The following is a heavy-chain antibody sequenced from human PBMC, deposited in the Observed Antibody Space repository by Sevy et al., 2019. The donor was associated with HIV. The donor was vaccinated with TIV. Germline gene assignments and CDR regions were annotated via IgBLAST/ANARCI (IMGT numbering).Heavy chain of an antibody. CDR3: AREGPYSGCYPGYYYYGMDV. V-gene: IGHV3-30-3*01. CDR2: ISYDGSNK. D-gene: IGHD1-26*01. CDR1: GFTFSSYA. Sequence: GGSLRLSCAASGFTFSSYAMHWVRQAPGKGLEWEAVISYDGSNKYYADSVKGRFTISRDNSKDTLYLQMNSLRAEDTAVYYCAREGPYSGCYPGYYYYGMDVWGQGTTVTVSS. J-gene: IGHJ6*02.